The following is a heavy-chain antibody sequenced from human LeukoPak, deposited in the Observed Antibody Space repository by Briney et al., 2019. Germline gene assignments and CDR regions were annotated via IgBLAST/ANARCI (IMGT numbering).Heavy chain of an antibody. V-gene: IGHV3-43*02. J-gene: IGHJ4*02. CDR3: AKKRTGSSWYALDY. Sequence: GGSLRLSCAASGFTFDDYAMHWVRQAPGKGLEWVSLISGDGGKTFYADSVKGRFTISRDNSKDALYLQMNSLRTEDTALYYCAKKRTGSSWYALDYWGQGTLVTVSS. CDR1: GFTFDDYA. D-gene: IGHD6-13*01. CDR2: ISGDGGKT.